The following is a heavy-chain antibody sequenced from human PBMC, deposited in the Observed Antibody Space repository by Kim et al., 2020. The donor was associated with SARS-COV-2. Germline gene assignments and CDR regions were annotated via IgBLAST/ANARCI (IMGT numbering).Heavy chain of an antibody. J-gene: IGHJ6*02. Sequence: GGSLRLSCAASGFSSRNYYINWVRQAPGRGLVWVSRRSGDASKTNYADSVKGRFTMSRDNAENTVYLQMNSLRGDDTGVYYCARGMFRDGLDVWGQGSTVTVSS. V-gene: IGHV3-74*01. D-gene: IGHD3-10*02. CDR2: RSGDASKT. CDR1: GFSSRNYY. CDR3: ARGMFRDGLDV.